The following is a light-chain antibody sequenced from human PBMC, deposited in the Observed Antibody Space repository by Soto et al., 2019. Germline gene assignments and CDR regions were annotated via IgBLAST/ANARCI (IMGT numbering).Light chain of an antibody. CDR1: HFISDF. V-gene: IGKV3-11*01. CDR3: QQRDDWPRT. J-gene: IGKJ2*01. Sequence: IVLTQSPATLSLSPGETATLSCRASHFISDFLSWYQQRPGQAPRLLIYDAYNRATGIPARFSGSGSGTDFTLTINSLEPEDFAVYCCQQRDDWPRTFGQGTKLEIK. CDR2: DAY.